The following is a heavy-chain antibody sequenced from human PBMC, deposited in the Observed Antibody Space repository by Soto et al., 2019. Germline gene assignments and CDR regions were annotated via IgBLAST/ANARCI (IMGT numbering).Heavy chain of an antibody. D-gene: IGHD2-21*02. CDR3: ARGGSVVVVTDGFGY. Sequence: QVQLVQSGAEVKKPVASVKVSCKASGYTFTNFYVHWVRQAPGQGLECMGRINPSGGSTSYAPRFQARVTMTRDTSTNTVYMALRSLRSEDTAVYFCARGGSVVVVTDGFGYWGQGPLVTVSS. V-gene: IGHV1-46*01. J-gene: IGHJ4*02. CDR2: INPSGGST. CDR1: GYTFTNFY.